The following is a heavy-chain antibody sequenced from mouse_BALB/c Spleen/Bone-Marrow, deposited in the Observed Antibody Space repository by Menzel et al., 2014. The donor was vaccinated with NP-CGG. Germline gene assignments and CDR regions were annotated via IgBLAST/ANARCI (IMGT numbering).Heavy chain of an antibody. Sequence: EVQLVESGGGLVKPGGSLKLSCAASGFTFSSYAMSWVRQTPEKRLEWVAIISSGGSYTYYPDSVKGRFTPFRDNAKNTLYLQMSSLRSEDTAMYYCARHGITRLLDYWGQGTTLTVSS. D-gene: IGHD2-4*01. J-gene: IGHJ2*01. CDR2: ISSGGSYT. CDR1: GFTFSSYA. V-gene: IGHV5-9-3*01. CDR3: ARHGITRLLDY.